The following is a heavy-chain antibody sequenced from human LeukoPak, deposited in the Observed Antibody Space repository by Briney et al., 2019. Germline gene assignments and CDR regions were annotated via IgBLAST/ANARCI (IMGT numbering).Heavy chain of an antibody. CDR3: ARDPGREFGELPY. J-gene: IGHJ4*02. V-gene: IGHV3-30-3*01. CDR2: ISYDGSNK. CDR1: GFTFSSYA. D-gene: IGHD3-10*01. Sequence: GGSLRLSCAASGFTFSSYAMHWVRQAPGKGLEWVAVISYDGSNKYYADSVKGRFTISRDNSKNTLYLQMNSLRAEDTAVYYCARDPGREFGELPYWGQGTLVTVSS.